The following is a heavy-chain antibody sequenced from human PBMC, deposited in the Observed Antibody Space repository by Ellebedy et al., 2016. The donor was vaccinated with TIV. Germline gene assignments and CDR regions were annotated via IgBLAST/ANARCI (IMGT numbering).Heavy chain of an antibody. CDR1: GGSISSYY. CDR2: IYYSGST. Sequence: MPSETLSLTCTVSGGSISSYYWSWIRQPPGKGLEWIGYIYYSGSTNYNPSLKSRVSISVDTSQNQFSLKLSSVTAADTAVYYCARGEVTLYYYGMDVWGQGTTVTVSS. J-gene: IGHJ6*02. CDR3: ARGEVTLYYYGMDV. V-gene: IGHV4-59*01.